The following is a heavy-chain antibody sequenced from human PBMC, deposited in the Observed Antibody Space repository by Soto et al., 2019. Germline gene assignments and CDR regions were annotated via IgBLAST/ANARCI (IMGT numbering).Heavy chain of an antibody. CDR1: GGSFSGYQ. V-gene: IGHV4-34*01. CDR2: INDSGNI. CDR3: ARGLILWFGELSRRGGYYYYMDV. Sequence: QVQLQQWGAGLLKPSETLSLTCAVYGGSFSGYQWSWIRQTPGKGLEWIGEINDSGNINYNPSLKSRVTILIETHKTKITLKLSYVTAAETAVYYCARGLILWFGELSRRGGYYYYMDVWGKGTTVTVSS. D-gene: IGHD3-10*01. J-gene: IGHJ6*03.